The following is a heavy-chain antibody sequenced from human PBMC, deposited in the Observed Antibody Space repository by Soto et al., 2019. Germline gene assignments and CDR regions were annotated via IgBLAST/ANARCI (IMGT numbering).Heavy chain of an antibody. Sequence: QVQLVQSGAEVKKPGASVKVSCKASGYTFTSYAMHWVRQAPGQRLDWMGWINAGNGNTKYSQKFQGRVTITRDTSASTAYRELSSLRSEDTAVYYCARDLGYCSSTSCYLDAFDIWGQGTMVTVSS. V-gene: IGHV1-3*01. CDR3: ARDLGYCSSTSCYLDAFDI. CDR1: GYTFTSYA. J-gene: IGHJ3*02. D-gene: IGHD2-2*01. CDR2: INAGNGNT.